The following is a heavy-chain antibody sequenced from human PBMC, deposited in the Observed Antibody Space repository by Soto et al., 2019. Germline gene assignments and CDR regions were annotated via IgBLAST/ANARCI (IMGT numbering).Heavy chain of an antibody. CDR2: IWYDGSNK. V-gene: IGHV3-33*01. CDR3: ARNTHGRGYSYGCDY. J-gene: IGHJ4*02. D-gene: IGHD5-18*01. Sequence: QVQLVESGGGVVQPGRSLRLSCAASGFTFSSYGMHWVRQAPGKGLEWVAVIWYDGSNKYYADSVKGRFTISRDNSKNTLYLQMNSLRAEDTAVYYCARNTHGRGYSYGCDYWGQGTLVTVSS. CDR1: GFTFSSYG.